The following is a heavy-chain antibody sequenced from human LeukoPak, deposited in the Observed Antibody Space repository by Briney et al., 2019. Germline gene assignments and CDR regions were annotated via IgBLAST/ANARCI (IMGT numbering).Heavy chain of an antibody. CDR3: ARGGQRGYSHQPNWFDP. CDR2: ISSSSSTI. D-gene: IGHD5-18*01. Sequence: PGGSLRLSCAASGFTFSSYSMNWVRQAPGKGLEWVSYISSSSSTIYYADSVKGRFTISRDNAKNSLYLQMNSLRAEDTAVYYCARGGQRGYSHQPNWFDPWGQGTLVTVSS. CDR1: GFTFSSYS. J-gene: IGHJ5*02. V-gene: IGHV3-48*01.